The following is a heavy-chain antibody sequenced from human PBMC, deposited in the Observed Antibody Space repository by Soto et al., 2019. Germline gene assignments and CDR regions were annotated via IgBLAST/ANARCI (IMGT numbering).Heavy chain of an antibody. D-gene: IGHD2-21*02. Sequence: QITLKESGPTLVKPTQTLTLTCTFSGFSLSTSGVGVGWIRQPPGKALEWLALIYWDNDKRYSPSLQSRLTITTDTSKTQVVLTMSNMAPVDTATYYCVHSRCGGDCLHAYPSHYYYGTDVWGQGTAVTVSS. CDR2: IYWDNDK. CDR3: VHSRCGGDCLHAYPSHYYYGTDV. J-gene: IGHJ6*02. CDR1: GFSLSTSGVG. V-gene: IGHV2-5*02.